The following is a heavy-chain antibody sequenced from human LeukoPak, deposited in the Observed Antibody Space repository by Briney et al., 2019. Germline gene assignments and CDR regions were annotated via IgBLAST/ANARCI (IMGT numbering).Heavy chain of an antibody. D-gene: IGHD2-15*01. V-gene: IGHV1-18*01. CDR1: GYTFTIYG. CDR3: ARDLQDIVVVVAATNWFDP. CDR2: ISAYNGNT. Sequence: ASVKVSCKASGYTFTIYGISWVRQAPGQGLERMGWISAYNGNTNYAQKLQGRVTMTTDTSTSTAYMELRSLRSDDTAVYYCARDLQDIVVVVAATNWFDPWGQGTLVTVSS. J-gene: IGHJ5*02.